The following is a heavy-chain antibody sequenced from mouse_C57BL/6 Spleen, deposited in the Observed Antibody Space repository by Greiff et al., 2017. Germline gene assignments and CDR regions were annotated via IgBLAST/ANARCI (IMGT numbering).Heavy chain of an antibody. Sequence: EVQLVESGEGLVKPGGSLKLSCAASGFTFSSYAMSWVRQTPEKRLEWVAYISSGGDYIYYADTVKGRFTISRDNARNTLYLQMSSLKSEDTAMYYCTRDLDYYGSSYAMDYWGQGTSVTVSS. CDR3: TRDLDYYGSSYAMDY. J-gene: IGHJ4*01. CDR2: ISSGGDYI. V-gene: IGHV5-9-1*02. CDR1: GFTFSSYA. D-gene: IGHD1-1*01.